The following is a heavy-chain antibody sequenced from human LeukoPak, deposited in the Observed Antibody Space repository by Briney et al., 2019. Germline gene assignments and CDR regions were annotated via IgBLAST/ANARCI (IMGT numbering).Heavy chain of an antibody. J-gene: IGHJ6*03. V-gene: IGHV3-11*01. D-gene: IGHD3-10*01. CDR1: GLSFADHY. Sequence: PGGSLRLSCEASGLSFADHYMSWIRQAPGKGLEWVSYMSNSGSIIYYADSVKGRFTISRDNTKTFLYLQMNSLRDEDTAVYYCARLGFGEYYFYYYMDVWGKGTAVTVSS. CDR3: ARLGFGEYYFYYYMDV. CDR2: MSNSGSII.